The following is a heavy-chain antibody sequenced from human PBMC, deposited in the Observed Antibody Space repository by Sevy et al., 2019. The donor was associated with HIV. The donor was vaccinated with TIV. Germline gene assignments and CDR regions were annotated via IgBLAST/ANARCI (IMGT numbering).Heavy chain of an antibody. D-gene: IGHD3-22*01. V-gene: IGHV3-15*01. CDR3: IVIHSSGYHDY. J-gene: IGHJ4*02. Sequence: GGSLRLSCAASGFTFSNAWMSWVRQAPGKGLEWVGRIKSKTDGGTTDYAAPVKGRFTISRDDSKNTLYLQMNSLKTEDTAVYYCIVIHSSGYHDYWGQGTLVTVSS. CDR2: IKSKTDGGTT. CDR1: GFTFSNAW.